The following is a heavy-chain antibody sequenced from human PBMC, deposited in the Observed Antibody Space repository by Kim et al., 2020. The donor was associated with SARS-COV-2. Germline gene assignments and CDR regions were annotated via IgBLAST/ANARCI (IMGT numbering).Heavy chain of an antibody. CDR1: GFPVSSSY. J-gene: IGHJ4*01. D-gene: IGHD1-1*01. Sequence: GGSLRLSCAASGFPVSSSYMSWVRQAPGKGLEWVSVIYSDGTTYYADSVKGRFTVSRDNSKNTLYLQMSSLRTEDTAVYHCARDRGNWNDGGALFDYWG. V-gene: IGHV3-53*01. CDR2: IYSDGTT. CDR3: ARDRGNWNDGGALFDY.